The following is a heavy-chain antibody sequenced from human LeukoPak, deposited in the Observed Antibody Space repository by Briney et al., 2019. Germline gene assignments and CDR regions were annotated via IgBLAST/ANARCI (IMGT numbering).Heavy chain of an antibody. Sequence: GGSLRLSCAASGFTFSNYDMTWVRQAPGKGLEWVSGISGSGGSTYYADSVMGRFTISRDNPKNTLSLQMNSLRAEDTAVYYCARALYDSSGYYYVGIDYWGQGTLVTVSS. D-gene: IGHD3-22*01. CDR3: ARALYDSSGYYYVGIDY. V-gene: IGHV3-23*01. J-gene: IGHJ4*02. CDR2: ISGSGGST. CDR1: GFTFSNYD.